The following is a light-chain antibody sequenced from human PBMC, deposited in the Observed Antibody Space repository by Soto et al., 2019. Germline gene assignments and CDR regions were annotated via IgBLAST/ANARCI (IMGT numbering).Light chain of an antibody. CDR2: DNN. V-gene: IGLV1-51*01. CDR1: SSNIGNNY. J-gene: IGLJ2*01. CDR3: GTWDFSLSAVV. Sequence: QSVLTQPPSVSAAPGQKVTISCSGSSSNIGNNYVSWYQQLPGTAPKLLIYDNNKRPSGIPDRFSGSKSGTSATLGITGLQTGDDADYYCGTWDFSLSAVVFGGGTKLTVL.